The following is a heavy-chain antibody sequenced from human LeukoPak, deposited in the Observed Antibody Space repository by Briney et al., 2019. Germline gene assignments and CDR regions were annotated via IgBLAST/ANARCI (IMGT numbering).Heavy chain of an antibody. CDR1: GFILSDYW. J-gene: IGHJ4*02. Sequence: GGSLRLSCAASGFILSDYWMNWVRHVPGKGRVWVSHISPDGRNIAYADSVKGRFTISRDSAKNTLYLQMNSLRVEDTAIYYCVRDGRGRTPYDCWGQGTLVTVSS. D-gene: IGHD2-15*01. CDR2: ISPDGRNI. V-gene: IGHV3-74*01. CDR3: VRDGRGRTPYDC.